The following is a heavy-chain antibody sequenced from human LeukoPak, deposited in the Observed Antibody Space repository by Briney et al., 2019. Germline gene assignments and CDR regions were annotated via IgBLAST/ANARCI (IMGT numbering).Heavy chain of an antibody. Sequence: GGSLRLSCAASEFTFSSYAMHWVRQAPGKGLEWVAVISYDGSNKYYADSVKGRFTISRDNSKNTLYLQMNSLRAEDTAVYYCAKDVDYGDYFDYWGQGTLVTVSS. D-gene: IGHD4-17*01. J-gene: IGHJ4*02. CDR1: EFTFSSYA. CDR3: AKDVDYGDYFDY. V-gene: IGHV3-30*18. CDR2: ISYDGSNK.